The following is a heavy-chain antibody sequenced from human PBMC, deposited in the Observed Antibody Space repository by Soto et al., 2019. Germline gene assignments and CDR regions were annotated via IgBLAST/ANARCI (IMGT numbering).Heavy chain of an antibody. CDR2: ISSSSSYI. V-gene: IGHV3-21*01. Sequence: EVQLVESGGGLVKPGGSLRLSCAASGFTFSSYSMNWVRQAPGKGLEWVSFISSSSSYIYYADSVKGRFTNSRDNAKNSLYLQMNSLRAEDTAVYYCAREGRVGEFDYWGQGTLVTVSS. CDR1: GFTFSSYS. D-gene: IGHD2-15*01. CDR3: AREGRVGEFDY. J-gene: IGHJ4*02.